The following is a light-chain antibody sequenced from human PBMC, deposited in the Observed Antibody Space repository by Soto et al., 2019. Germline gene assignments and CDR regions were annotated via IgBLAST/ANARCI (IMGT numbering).Light chain of an antibody. V-gene: IGKV3-20*01. CDR3: QQYGSSGT. CDR1: QSVSNNY. Sequence: EIVMTQSPVTLSVSPGERATLSCRASQSVSNNYLAWYQQKPGQAPRLLIYGASNRATGIPDRFSGSGSGTDFTLTISRLEPDDFAVYYCQQYGSSGTFGQGTKVEIK. J-gene: IGKJ1*01. CDR2: GAS.